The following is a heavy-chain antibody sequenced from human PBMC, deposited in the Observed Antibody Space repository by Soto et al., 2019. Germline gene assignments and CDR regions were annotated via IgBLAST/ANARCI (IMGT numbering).Heavy chain of an antibody. CDR2: ISGSGGST. CDR3: AKIGEIQGLLDWLFPTGTFDI. CDR1: GFTFSSYA. V-gene: IGHV3-23*01. Sequence: GGSLRLSCAASGFTFSSYAMSWVRQAPGKGLEWVSAISGSGGSTYYADSVKGRFTISRDNSKNTLYLQMNSLRAEDTAVYYCAKIGEIQGLLDWLFPTGTFDIWGQGTMVTVSS. D-gene: IGHD3-9*01. J-gene: IGHJ3*02.